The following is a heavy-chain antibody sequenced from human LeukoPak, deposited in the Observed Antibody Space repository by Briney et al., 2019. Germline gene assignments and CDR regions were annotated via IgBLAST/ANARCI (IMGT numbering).Heavy chain of an antibody. CDR1: RFTFSSYS. J-gene: IGHJ3*01. CDR2: IKQDGSEK. V-gene: IGHV3-7*01. Sequence: PGGSLRLSCAASRFTFSSYSMNWVRQAPGKGPEWVASIKQDGSEKDYVDSVKGRFTISRDNAKNSLYLQLNSLRVEDTAVYYCVRDYGGWGQGTMVTVSS. D-gene: IGHD3-10*01. CDR3: VRDYGG.